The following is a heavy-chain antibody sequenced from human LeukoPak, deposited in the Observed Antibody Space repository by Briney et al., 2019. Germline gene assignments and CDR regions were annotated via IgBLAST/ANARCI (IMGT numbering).Heavy chain of an antibody. CDR3: AREGDYGSGTYYTDVY. CDR2: ISPYSGNI. J-gene: IGHJ4*02. CDR1: GYTFSSYG. D-gene: IGHD3-10*01. V-gene: IGHV1-18*01. Sequence: ASVKVSCKASGYTFSSYGVTWVRQAPGQGLEWMGWISPYSGNIIYAQKLQGRVAMTTDTSTNTAYMELRSLRSDDTAVYYCAREGDYGSGTYYTDVYWGQGTLLTVSS.